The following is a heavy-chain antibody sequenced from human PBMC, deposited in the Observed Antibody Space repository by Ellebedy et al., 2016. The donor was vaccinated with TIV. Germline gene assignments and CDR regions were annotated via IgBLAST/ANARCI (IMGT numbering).Heavy chain of an antibody. J-gene: IGHJ3*02. D-gene: IGHD1-1*01. CDR1: GYTFTGYY. CDR2: INPNSGGT. CDR3: ARENWNDVGNAFDI. Sequence: AASVKVSCKASGYTFTGYYMHWVRQAPGQGLEWMGWINPNSGGTNYAQKFQGRVTITRDTSASTAYMELSSLRSEDTAVYYCARENWNDVGNAFDIWGQGTMVTVSS. V-gene: IGHV1-2*02.